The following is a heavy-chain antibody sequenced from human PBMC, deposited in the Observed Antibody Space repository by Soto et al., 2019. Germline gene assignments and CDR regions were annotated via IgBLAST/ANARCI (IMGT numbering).Heavy chain of an antibody. V-gene: IGHV1-18*01. CDR2: ISAYNGKT. D-gene: IGHD3-10*01. Sequence: QVQLVQSGAEVKKPGASVKVSCKASGYTFTSYGISWVRQAPGQGLEWMGWISAYNGKTNCPQKLQGGVTMTTDTHTSTAYMERRSLRADGTAVYYCARVSGKVDYWGQGTLVTVSS. CDR3: ARVSGKVDY. CDR1: GYTFTSYG. J-gene: IGHJ4*02.